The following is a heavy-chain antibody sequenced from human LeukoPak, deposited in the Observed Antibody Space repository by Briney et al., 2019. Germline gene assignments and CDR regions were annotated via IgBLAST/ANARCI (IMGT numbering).Heavy chain of an antibody. CDR2: ISAYNGNT. J-gene: IGHJ5*02. V-gene: IGHV1-18*01. D-gene: IGHD6-6*01. Sequence: GASVKVSCKASGYTFTSYGISWVRQAPGQGLEWMGWISAYNGNTNYAQKLQGRVTMTTDTSTSTAYMELRSLRSDDTAVYYCARDTASGIAARLGVKGFDPWGQGTLVTVSS. CDR1: GYTFTSYG. CDR3: ARDTASGIAARLGVKGFDP.